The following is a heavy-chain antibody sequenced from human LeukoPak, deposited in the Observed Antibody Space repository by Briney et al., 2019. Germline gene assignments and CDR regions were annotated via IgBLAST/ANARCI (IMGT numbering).Heavy chain of an antibody. CDR2: IYYSGST. CDR1: GGSISISSGGYY. Sequence: SETLSLTCTVSGGSISISSGGYYWSWIRQHPGKGLEWIGYIYYSGSTNYNPSLKSRVTISVDTSKNQFSLKLSSVTAADTAVYYCARGYGYNRQRGYYYGMDVWGQGTTVTVSS. V-gene: IGHV4-61*08. CDR3: ARGYGYNRQRGYYYGMDV. J-gene: IGHJ6*02. D-gene: IGHD6-25*01.